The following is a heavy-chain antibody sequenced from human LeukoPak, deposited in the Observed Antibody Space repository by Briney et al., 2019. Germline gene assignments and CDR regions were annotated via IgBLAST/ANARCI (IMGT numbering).Heavy chain of an antibody. J-gene: IGHJ4*02. CDR3: ARTPYDISNGYYSSLDY. Sequence: GASVKVSCKASGYTFISYGISWVRQAPGQGLEWMGWISAYNGNTNYAQKLQGRVTMTTDTSTSTAYMELRSLRSDDTAVSYCARTPYDISNGYYSSLDYWGQGTLVTVSS. D-gene: IGHD3-9*01. CDR1: GYTFISYG. V-gene: IGHV1-18*01. CDR2: ISAYNGNT.